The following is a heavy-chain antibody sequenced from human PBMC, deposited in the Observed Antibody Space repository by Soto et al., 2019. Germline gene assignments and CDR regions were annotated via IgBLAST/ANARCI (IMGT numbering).Heavy chain of an antibody. CDR2: INDRGSI. CDR3: ARESHDIWTGPPWVWYFDL. D-gene: IGHD3-9*01. V-gene: IGHV4-34*01. Sequence: QVQLQQWGAGPLRPLETLSLTCGVSGGSFSGYYWAWIRQSPGKGLEWIGEINDRGSINYNPSLKSRVSISVDTSNNHYALNLRSVTAAETSVYYCARESHDIWTGPPWVWYFDLWGRGTLVTVSS. CDR1: GGSFSGYY. J-gene: IGHJ2*01.